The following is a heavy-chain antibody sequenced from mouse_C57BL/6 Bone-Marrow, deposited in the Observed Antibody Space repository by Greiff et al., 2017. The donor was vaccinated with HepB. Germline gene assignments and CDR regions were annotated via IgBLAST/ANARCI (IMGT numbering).Heavy chain of an antibody. CDR1: GYAFSSSW. Sequence: QVQLQQSGPELVKPGASVKISCKASGYAFSSSWMNWVKQRPGKGLEWIGRIYPGDGDTNYNGKFKGKATLTADKSSSTAYMQLSSLTSEDSAVYFCAGGLLWVAYWGQGTLVTVSA. V-gene: IGHV1-82*01. CDR2: IYPGDGDT. J-gene: IGHJ3*01. D-gene: IGHD2-1*01. CDR3: AGGLLWVAY.